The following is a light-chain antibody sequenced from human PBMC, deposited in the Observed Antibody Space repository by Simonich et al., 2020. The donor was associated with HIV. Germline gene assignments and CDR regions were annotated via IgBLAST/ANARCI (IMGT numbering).Light chain of an antibody. V-gene: IGLV2-14*01. CDR2: DVS. J-gene: IGLJ2*01. CDR3: SSYTSSSTLDVV. CDR1: SSDVGGYNY. Sequence: QSALTQPASVSGSPGQSITISCTGTSSDVGGYNYVSWYQQHPGKAPKPMIYDVSKRPSGVSNRVSGSKSGNTASLTISGLQAEDEADYYCSSYTSSSTLDVVFGGGTKLTVL.